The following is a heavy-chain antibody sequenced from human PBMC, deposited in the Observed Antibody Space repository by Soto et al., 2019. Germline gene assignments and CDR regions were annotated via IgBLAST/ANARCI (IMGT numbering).Heavy chain of an antibody. CDR2: IYYSGST. Sequence: QLQLQESGPGLVKPSETLSLTCTVSGGSISSSSYYWGWIRQPPGKGLEWIGSIYYSGSTYYNPSLKTRVTISVDTSKNQSSLKLSSVTAADTAVYYCARADCSSTSCYSHFDYWGQGTLVTVSS. CDR3: ARADCSSTSCYSHFDY. CDR1: GGSISSSSYY. J-gene: IGHJ4*02. D-gene: IGHD2-2*01. V-gene: IGHV4-39*01.